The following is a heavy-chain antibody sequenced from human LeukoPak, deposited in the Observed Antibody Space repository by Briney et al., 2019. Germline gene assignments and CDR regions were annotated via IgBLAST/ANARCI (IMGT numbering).Heavy chain of an antibody. CDR3: ARYPLSYSSNWHYYFDY. CDR1: GYTFTSYG. V-gene: IGHV1-18*01. D-gene: IGHD6-13*01. J-gene: IGHJ4*02. Sequence: ASVKVSCKASGYTFTSYGVSWVRQAPGQGLEGMGWISGSNGNTNNAQKVQGRVTMTTDTSTSTAYMELRSLRSDDTAVYYCARYPLSYSSNWHYYFDYWGQGTLLTVSS. CDR2: ISGSNGNT.